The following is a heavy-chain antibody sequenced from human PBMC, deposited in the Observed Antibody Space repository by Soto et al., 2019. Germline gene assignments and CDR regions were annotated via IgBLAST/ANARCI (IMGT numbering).Heavy chain of an antibody. Sequence: GGSLRLSCAASGFTFSTYWMHWVRQTPGKGLVWVSRINSDGSTTTYADSVKGRFTISRDNAKNTLYLQMNSLRAEDTAVYYCARSGGGWADYWGQGTLVTVSS. CDR3: ARSGGGWADY. CDR1: GFTFSTYW. J-gene: IGHJ4*02. CDR2: INSDGSTT. V-gene: IGHV3-74*01. D-gene: IGHD2-15*01.